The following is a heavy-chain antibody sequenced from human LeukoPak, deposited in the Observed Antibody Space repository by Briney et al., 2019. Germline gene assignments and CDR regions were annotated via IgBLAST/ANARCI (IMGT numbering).Heavy chain of an antibody. CDR1: GGSISSYY. CDR2: IYTSGST. J-gene: IGHJ5*02. CDR3: ARLGTGYDSSGYSIGWFDP. V-gene: IGHV4-4*07. D-gene: IGHD3-22*01. Sequence: SETLSLTCTVSGGSISSYYWSWIRQPAGKGLEWIGRIYTSGSTNYNPSLKSRVAISVDTSKNQFSLRLSSVTAADTAVYYCARLGTGYDSSGYSIGWFDPWGQGTLVTVSS.